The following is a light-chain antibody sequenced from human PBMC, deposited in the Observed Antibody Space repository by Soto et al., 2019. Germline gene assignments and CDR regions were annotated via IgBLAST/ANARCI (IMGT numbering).Light chain of an antibody. V-gene: IGKV1-39*01. Sequence: DIQMTQSPSSLSASVGDRFTITCRASQNISSYLNWYQQKPGKAPKLQIYAASILQGGVPSTFSGSRSGTAYTLTISSLQPDEFATYYCHQCYSIPRFTCGPGPKVDIK. CDR3: HQCYSIPRFT. CDR2: AAS. J-gene: IGKJ3*01. CDR1: QNISSY.